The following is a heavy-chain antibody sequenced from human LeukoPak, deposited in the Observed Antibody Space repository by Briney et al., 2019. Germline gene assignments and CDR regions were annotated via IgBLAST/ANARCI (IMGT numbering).Heavy chain of an antibody. CDR1: GYTFTGYY. D-gene: IGHD6-19*01. CDR3: ARVCSGWYTYYYYYGMDV. V-gene: IGHV1-2*04. Sequence: ASVKVSCRASGYTFTGYYMHWVRQAPGQGLEWMGWINPNSGGTNYAQKFQGWVTMTRDTSISTAYMELSRLRSDDTAVYYCARVCSGWYTYYYYYGMDVWGQGTTVTVSS. J-gene: IGHJ6*02. CDR2: INPNSGGT.